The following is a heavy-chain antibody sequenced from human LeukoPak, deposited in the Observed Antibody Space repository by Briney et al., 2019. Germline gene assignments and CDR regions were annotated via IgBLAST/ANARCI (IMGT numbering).Heavy chain of an antibody. CDR1: GGSISSGGYS. CDR3: ARAYYYDSSEYYFDY. D-gene: IGHD3-22*01. CDR2: IYHSGST. Sequence: SETLSLTCAVSGGSISSGGYSWSWIRQPPGKGLEWIGYIYHSGSTYYNPSLKSRVTISVDTSKNQFSLKLSSVTAADTAVYYCARAYYYDSSEYYFDYWGQGTLVTVSS. V-gene: IGHV4-30-2*01. J-gene: IGHJ4*02.